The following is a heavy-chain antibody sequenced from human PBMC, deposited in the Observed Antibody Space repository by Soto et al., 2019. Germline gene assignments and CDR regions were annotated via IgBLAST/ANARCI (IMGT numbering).Heavy chain of an antibody. J-gene: IGHJ3*02. CDR3: ARALQYYYGSGSSDAFDI. D-gene: IGHD3-10*01. CDR1: GYSFTSYW. V-gene: IGHV5-51*01. Sequence: GESLKISCKGSGYSFTSYWIGWVRQMPGKGLEWMGIIYPGDSVPRYSPSFQGQVSISAGKSISTAYWQWSSLKASDTAMDYCARALQYYYGSGSSDAFDIWGQGTMVTVSS. CDR2: IYPGDSVP.